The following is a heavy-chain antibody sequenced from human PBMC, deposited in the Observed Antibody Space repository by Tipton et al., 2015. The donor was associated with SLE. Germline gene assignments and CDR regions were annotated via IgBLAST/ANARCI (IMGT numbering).Heavy chain of an antibody. CDR3: ARGLGDPHYYYYMDV. V-gene: IGHV4-59*12. CDR1: GGSISSYY. Sequence: TLSLTCTVSGGSISSYYWSWIRQPPGKGLEWIGYIYYSGSTNYNPSLKSRVTISVDTSKNQFSLKLSSVTAADTAVYYCARGLGDPHYYYYMDVWGKGTTVTVSS. CDR2: IYYSGST. J-gene: IGHJ6*03. D-gene: IGHD3-16*01.